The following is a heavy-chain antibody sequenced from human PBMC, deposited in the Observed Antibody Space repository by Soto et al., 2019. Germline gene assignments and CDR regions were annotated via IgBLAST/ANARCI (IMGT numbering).Heavy chain of an antibody. CDR2: IIPIFGTA. CDR1: GGTFSSYA. CDR3: ARSVTVPSPKLLYYGADC. D-gene: IGHD4-17*01. V-gene: IGHV1-69*13. J-gene: IGHJ6*02. Sequence: AVKVSCKSSGGTFSSYAISWVRQAPGQGLEWMGGIIPIFGTANYAQKFQGRVTITADESTSTAYMELSSLRSEDTAVYYCARSVTVPSPKLLYYGADCWGQETTVTGFS.